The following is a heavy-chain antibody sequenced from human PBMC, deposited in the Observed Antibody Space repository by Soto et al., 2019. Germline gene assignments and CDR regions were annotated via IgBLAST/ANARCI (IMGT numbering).Heavy chain of an antibody. CDR1: GFTFSSYA. V-gene: IGHV3-23*01. CDR2: ISGSGGST. CDR3: AKVSGFSGYDTSDY. D-gene: IGHD5-12*01. Sequence: LRLSCAASGFTFSSYAMSWVRQAPGKGLEWVSAISGSGGSTYYADSVKGRFTISRDNSKNTLYLQMNSLRAEDTAVYYCAKVSGFSGYDTSDYWGQGTLVTVSS. J-gene: IGHJ4*02.